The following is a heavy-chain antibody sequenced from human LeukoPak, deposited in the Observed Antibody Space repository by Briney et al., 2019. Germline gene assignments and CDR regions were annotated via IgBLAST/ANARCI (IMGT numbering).Heavy chain of an antibody. CDR3: ARLSSGYLYYYGMDV. Sequence: SVKVSCKASGGTFSSYAISWVRQVPGQGLEWMGGIIPIFGTANYAQKFQGRVTITADESTSTAYMELSSLRSEDTAVYYCARLSSGYLYYYGMDVWGQGTTVTVSS. CDR1: GGTFSSYA. V-gene: IGHV1-69*13. J-gene: IGHJ6*02. CDR2: IIPIFGTA. D-gene: IGHD3-22*01.